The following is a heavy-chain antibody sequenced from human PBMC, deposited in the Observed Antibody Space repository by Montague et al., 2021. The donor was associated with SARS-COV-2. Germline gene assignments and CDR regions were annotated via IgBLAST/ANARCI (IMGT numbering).Heavy chain of an antibody. CDR1: GFTFSSYR. CDR3: ARDSGRYYDFWSGYYNSHYYYYMDV. Sequence: SLRLSCAASGFTFSSYRMNWVRQAPGKGLEWVSSISSSSSYIYYADSVKGRFTISRDNAKNSLYLQMNSLRAEDTAVYYCARDSGRYYDFWSGYYNSHYYYYMDVWGKGTTVTVSS. CDR2: ISSSSSYI. D-gene: IGHD3-3*01. V-gene: IGHV3-21*06. J-gene: IGHJ6*03.